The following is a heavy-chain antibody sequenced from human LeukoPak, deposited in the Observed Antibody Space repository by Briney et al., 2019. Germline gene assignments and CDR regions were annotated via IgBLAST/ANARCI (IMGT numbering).Heavy chain of an antibody. D-gene: IGHD2-15*01. CDR3: AKDYCSGGSCYWLGGGFDY. V-gene: IGHV3-9*03. CDR1: GFTFDDYA. J-gene: IGHJ4*02. Sequence: GGSLRLSCAASGFTFDDYAMHWVRQAPGKGLEWVSGISWNSGSIGYTDSVKGRFTISRDNAKNSLYLQMNSLRAEDMALYYCAKDYCSGGSCYWLGGGFDYWGQGTLVTVSS. CDR2: ISWNSGSI.